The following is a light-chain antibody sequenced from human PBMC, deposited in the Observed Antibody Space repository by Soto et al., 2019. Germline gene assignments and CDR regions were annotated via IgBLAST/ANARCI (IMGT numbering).Light chain of an antibody. Sequence: DIVMTQSPDSLAVSLGERATINCKSSQSVLYSSNNKNYLAWYQQKPGQPPKLLIYWASTRESGVPDRFSGSGSGKDFTLTIRSLQDEDVAVYYCQQYYSTPWTFGQGTKVEIK. CDR3: QQYYSTPWT. CDR1: QSVLYSSNNKNY. V-gene: IGKV4-1*01. CDR2: WAS. J-gene: IGKJ1*01.